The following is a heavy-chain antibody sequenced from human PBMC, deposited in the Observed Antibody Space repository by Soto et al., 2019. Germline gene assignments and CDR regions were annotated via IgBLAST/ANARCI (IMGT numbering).Heavy chain of an antibody. J-gene: IGHJ4*02. V-gene: IGHV3-23*01. D-gene: IGHD3-22*01. Sequence: PGGSLRLSCAASGFTFSSYAMSWVRQAPGKGLEWVSAISGSGGSTYYADSVKGRFTISRDNSKNTLYLQMNSLRAEDTAVYYCAKGPPYYYDSSGYYYFGYWGQGTLVTVSS. CDR1: GFTFSSYA. CDR3: AKGPPYYYDSSGYYYFGY. CDR2: ISGSGGST.